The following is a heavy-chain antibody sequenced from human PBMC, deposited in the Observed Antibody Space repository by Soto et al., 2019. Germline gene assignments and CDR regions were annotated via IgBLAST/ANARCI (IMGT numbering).Heavy chain of an antibody. J-gene: IGHJ4*02. CDR3: ARDRRGGYYRRGFDY. V-gene: IGHV3-11*01. CDR1: GFTFSDYY. Sequence: QVQLVESGGGLVKPGGCLRLSCAASGFTFSDYYMTWIRQAPGKGLEWVSYISTSDSSISYADSVKGRFTISRDNAKNSLYLQMNSLRAEDTAIYYCARDRRGGYYRRGFDYWGQGTLVTVSS. D-gene: IGHD3-10*01. CDR2: ISTSDSSI.